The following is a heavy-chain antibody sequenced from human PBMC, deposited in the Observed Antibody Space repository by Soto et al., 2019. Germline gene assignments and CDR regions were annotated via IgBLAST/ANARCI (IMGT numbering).Heavy chain of an antibody. CDR2: IYYSGST. V-gene: IGHV4-31*03. CDR3: ARAFRVYRSGTSSFHY. Sequence: LSLTCTVSGGSISSGGYYLSWIRQHPGKGLEWIGYIYYSGSTYYNPSLKSRVTISVDTSKNQFSLKLSSVTAADTAVYYCARAFRVYRSGTSSFHYRGKAPLLTLSS. D-gene: IGHD3-10*01. J-gene: IGHJ4*02. CDR1: GGSISSGGYY.